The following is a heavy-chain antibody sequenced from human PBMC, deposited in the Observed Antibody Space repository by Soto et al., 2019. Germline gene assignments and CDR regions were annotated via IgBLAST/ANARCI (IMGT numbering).Heavy chain of an antibody. CDR2: IYYSGST. CDR1: GGSIGSSSNY. J-gene: IGHJ4*02. V-gene: IGHV4-39*01. D-gene: IGHD3-9*01. CDR3: ARHSGYDILTGYPDPPDY. Sequence: PSETLTLTCTVSGGSIGSSSNYWGWIRQPPGKGLEWIGSIYYSGSTYYNPSLKSRVTISVDTSKNQFSLKLSSVTAADTAVYYCARHSGYDILTGYPDPPDYWGQGTLVTVSS.